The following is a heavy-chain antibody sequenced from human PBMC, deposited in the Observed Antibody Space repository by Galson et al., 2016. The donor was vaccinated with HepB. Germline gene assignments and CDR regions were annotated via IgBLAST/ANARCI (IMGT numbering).Heavy chain of an antibody. J-gene: IGHJ4*02. CDR1: GFTLSGYY. Sequence: LRLSCAASGFTLSGYYMSWIRQAPGKGLEWIGQITHSGSTNSKPYLQVRVTISLDPSKNHIPLKLNSVTAADTAVYYCVRGVGWAVRPRYFDYWGQGTLVTVSS. CDR2: ITHSGST. D-gene: IGHD6-6*01. V-gene: IGHV4-34*01. CDR3: VRGVGWAVRPRYFDY.